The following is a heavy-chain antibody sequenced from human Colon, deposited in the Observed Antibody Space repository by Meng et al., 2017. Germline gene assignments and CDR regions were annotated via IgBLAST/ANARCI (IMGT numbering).Heavy chain of an antibody. CDR1: GGSITITGYY. CDR3: ARQLRQWLVNDF. CDR2: AYGSGTT. V-gene: IGHV4-39*07. D-gene: IGHD3-22*01. Sequence: QLHPQQSCPRLVNPSETLSLNCTISGGSITITGYYWGWIRKTAGKGLEWIGTAYGSGTTFYTSSLKSRVTISVDTSKNQFSLRLASVTAAGSAVYYCARQLRQWLVNDFWGQGVLVTVSS. J-gene: IGHJ4*02.